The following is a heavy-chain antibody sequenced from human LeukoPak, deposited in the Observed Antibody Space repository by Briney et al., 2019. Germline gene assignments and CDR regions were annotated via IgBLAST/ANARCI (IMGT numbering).Heavy chain of an antibody. CDR1: GFTFSSYE. Sequence: GGSLRLSCAASGFTFSSYEMNWVRQAPGKGLEWVSYISSSGSSIYYADSVKGRFTISRDNAKNSLYLQMNSLRAEDTAVYYCARDRGNQRGYYYYYMDVWGKGTTVTVSS. CDR2: ISSSGSSI. V-gene: IGHV3-48*03. CDR3: ARDRGNQRGYYYYYMDV. J-gene: IGHJ6*03. D-gene: IGHD1-14*01.